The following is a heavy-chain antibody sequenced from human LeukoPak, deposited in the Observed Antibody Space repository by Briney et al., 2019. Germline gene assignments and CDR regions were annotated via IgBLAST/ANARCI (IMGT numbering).Heavy chain of an antibody. J-gene: IGHJ4*02. CDR3: AESRDWSSTSCLVDY. V-gene: IGHV3-30*18. D-gene: IGHD2-2*01. CDR2: ISYDGSNK. CDR1: GFTFSSYG. Sequence: GGSLRLSCAASGFTFSSYGMHWVRQAPGKGLEWVAVISYDGSNKYYADSVKGRFTISRDNSKNTLYLQMNSLRAEDTAVYYCAESRDWSSTSCLVDYWGQGTLVTVSS.